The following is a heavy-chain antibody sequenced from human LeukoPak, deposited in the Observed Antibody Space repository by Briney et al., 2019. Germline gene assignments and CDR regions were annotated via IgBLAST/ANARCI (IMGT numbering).Heavy chain of an antibody. D-gene: IGHD6-19*01. J-gene: IGHJ4*02. CDR1: GFTFSSYI. CDR3: AKGSTYSSGWFHDY. Sequence: GGSLRLSCAASGFTFSSYIMSWVRQAPGKGLEWVSSINGGGESTNYADSVKGRFTISRDNSKNTLDLQVSSLRAEDTATYYCAKGSTYSSGWFHDYWGQGTLITVSS. CDR2: INGGGEST. V-gene: IGHV3-23*01.